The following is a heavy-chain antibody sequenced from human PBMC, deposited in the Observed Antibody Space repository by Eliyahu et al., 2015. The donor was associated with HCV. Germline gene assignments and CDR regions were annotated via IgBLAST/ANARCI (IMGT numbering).Heavy chain of an antibody. V-gene: IGHV1-46*01. CDR3: ARDVMAANWPAFDY. CDR2: FNPGDGST. Sequence: QVLLVQSGAEEKKPGASVKISCKGXGYXXXNYYVHWVRQTPGQGLEXVGKFNPGDGSTSYAQRFQGRVTMTGDTSTNRVFMDLSSLRSDDTAVYYCARDVMAANWPAFDYWGQGSVITVSS. CDR1: GYXXXNYY. D-gene: IGHD5-24*01. J-gene: IGHJ4*02.